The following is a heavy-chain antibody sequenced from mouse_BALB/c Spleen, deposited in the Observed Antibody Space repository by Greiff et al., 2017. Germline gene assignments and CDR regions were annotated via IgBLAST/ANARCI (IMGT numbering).Heavy chain of an antibody. CDR3: ARQGNGGYFDV. V-gene: IGHV5-12-1*01. J-gene: IGHJ1*01. CDR1: GFAFSSYD. Sequence: EVMLVESGGGLVKPGGSLKLSCAASGFAFSSYDMSWVRQTPEKRLEWVAYISSGGGSTYYPDTVKGRFTISRDNATNTLYLQMSSLKSEDTAMYYCARQGNGGYFDVWGEGTTVTVSS. CDR2: ISSGGGST.